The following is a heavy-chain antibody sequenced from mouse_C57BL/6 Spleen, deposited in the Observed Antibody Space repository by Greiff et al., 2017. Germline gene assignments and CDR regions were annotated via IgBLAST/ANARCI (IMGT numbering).Heavy chain of an antibody. Sequence: VQLQQSGPELVKPGASVKIPCKASGYTFTDYNMDWVKQSHGQSLEWIGSINPNNGGTIYNQKFKGKATLTVDKSSSTAYMELRSLTSEDTAVYYCARWKANWRYYFAYWGQGTTLTVSS. J-gene: IGHJ2*01. CDR1: GYTFTDYN. CDR3: ARWKANWRYYFAY. D-gene: IGHD4-1*01. CDR2: INPNNGGT. V-gene: IGHV1-18*01.